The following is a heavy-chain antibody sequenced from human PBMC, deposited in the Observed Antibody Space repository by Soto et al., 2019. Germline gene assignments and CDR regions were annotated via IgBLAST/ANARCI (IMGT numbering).Heavy chain of an antibody. J-gene: IGHJ4*02. V-gene: IGHV1-69*13. D-gene: IGHD3-3*01. CDR1: GGTFRNHV. Sequence: ASVKVSCKASGGTFRNHVFNWVRQAPGQGLEWMGGIIPIIGTPNYAQKFQGRVTITADASTSTVYLEVSSLRSEDTAVYYCARAQYFWSGYYNYFDYWGQGTLVTVSS. CDR2: IIPIIGTP. CDR3: ARAQYFWSGYYNYFDY.